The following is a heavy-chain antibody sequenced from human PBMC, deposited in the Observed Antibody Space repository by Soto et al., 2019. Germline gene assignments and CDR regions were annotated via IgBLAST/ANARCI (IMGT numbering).Heavy chain of an antibody. CDR3: ARLRIATNNYKWFVP. CDR2: TYVTRGI. Sequence: SESLALTCSVSGAAPNSGHYYWSWTCQVRRKSLQWIGHTYVTRGIDYNLSLRDRITISQHKSERQFSLNLRLVTAADTAVYYCARLRIATNNYKWFVPWGQG. D-gene: IGHD2-21*01. CDR1: GAAPNSGHYY. V-gene: IGHV4-31*03. J-gene: IGHJ5*02.